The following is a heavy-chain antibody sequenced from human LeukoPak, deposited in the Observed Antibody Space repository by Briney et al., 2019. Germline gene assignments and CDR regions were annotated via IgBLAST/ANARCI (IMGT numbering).Heavy chain of an antibody. J-gene: IGHJ4*02. Sequence: GASVKVSCKASGYTFTSYDINWVRQATGQGLEWTGWMNPDSGITGYAQKFQGRVTMTRNTSISTAYMELSSLRSEDTAVYYCARASGYEFDSWGQGTLVTVSS. CDR3: ARASGYEFDS. D-gene: IGHD5-12*01. CDR1: GYTFTSYD. CDR2: MNPDSGIT. V-gene: IGHV1-8*01.